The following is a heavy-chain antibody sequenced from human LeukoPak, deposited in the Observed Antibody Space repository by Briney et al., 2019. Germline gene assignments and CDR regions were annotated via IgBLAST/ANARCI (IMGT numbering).Heavy chain of an antibody. D-gene: IGHD1-14*01. CDR1: GFTFRSSG. J-gene: IGHJ4*02. V-gene: IGHV3-30*02. Sequence: GGSLRLSCAASGFTFRSSGMHWVRQAPGKGLEWVAFIRYDGTNEYYADSVKGRFTISRDNSKNTLYLQMNSLRDEDTAVYYCTYAPAEYNLDYWGQGTLVTVSS. CDR2: IRYDGTNE. CDR3: TYAPAEYNLDY.